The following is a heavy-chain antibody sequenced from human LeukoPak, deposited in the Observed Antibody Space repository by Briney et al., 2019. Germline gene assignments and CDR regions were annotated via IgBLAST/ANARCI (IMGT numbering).Heavy chain of an antibody. CDR3: ARADNGYNFFRPLGY. D-gene: IGHD5-24*01. J-gene: IGHJ4*02. V-gene: IGHV3-64*01. CDR1: GFTFSSYA. Sequence: GGSLRLSCAASGFTFSSYAMHWVRQAPGKGLEYISAISSNGGSTYYANSVKGRFTISRDNSKNTLYLQMGSLRAEDTAVYYCARADNGYNFFRPLGYWGQGTLVTVSS. CDR2: ISSNGGST.